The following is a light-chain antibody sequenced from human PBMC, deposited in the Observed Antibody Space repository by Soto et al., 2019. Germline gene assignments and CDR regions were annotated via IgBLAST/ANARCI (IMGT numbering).Light chain of an antibody. CDR1: QSISSY. V-gene: IGKV1-39*01. CDR2: AAS. CDR3: QQSYSTPRT. Sequence: DIQMTQSPSSLSASVGDRVTITCRASQSISSYLNWYQQKPGKAPKLLIYAASSLQSGVPSRFSGSGSGTDVTLTISSLQPEDFAPYYCQQSYSTPRTFGQGTKVDIK. J-gene: IGKJ1*01.